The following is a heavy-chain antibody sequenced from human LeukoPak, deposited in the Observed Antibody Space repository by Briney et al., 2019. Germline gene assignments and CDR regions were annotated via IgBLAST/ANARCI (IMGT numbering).Heavy chain of an antibody. CDR2: IYYSGST. D-gene: IGHD3-22*01. J-gene: IGHJ4*02. CDR1: GGSISSYY. V-gene: IGHV4-59*08. Sequence: SETLSLTCTVSGGSISSYYWSWIRQPPGKGLEWIGYIYYSGSTSYNPSLKSRVTISVDTSKSQFSLKLSSVTAADTAVYYCARRSQVYYDRQFDYWGQGTLVTVSS. CDR3: ARRSQVYYDRQFDY.